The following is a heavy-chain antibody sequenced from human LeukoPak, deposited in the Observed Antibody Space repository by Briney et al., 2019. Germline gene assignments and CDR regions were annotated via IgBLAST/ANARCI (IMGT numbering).Heavy chain of an antibody. D-gene: IGHD6-13*01. Sequence: GGSLRLSCAASGFTFSSYGMHWVRQAPGKGLEWVAVIWYDGSNKYYADSVKGRFTISRDNSKNTLYLQMNSLRAEDTVVYYCAKDSPPIAAAATNYFDYWGQGTLVTVSS. CDR3: AKDSPPIAAAATNYFDY. J-gene: IGHJ4*02. CDR2: IWYDGSNK. V-gene: IGHV3-33*06. CDR1: GFTFSSYG.